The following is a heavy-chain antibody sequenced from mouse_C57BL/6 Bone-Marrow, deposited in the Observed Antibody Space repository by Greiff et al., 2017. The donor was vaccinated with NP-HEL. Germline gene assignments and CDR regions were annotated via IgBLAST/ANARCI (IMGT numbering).Heavy chain of an antibody. CDR3: ASSTYYSNYVGDYYAMDY. D-gene: IGHD2-5*01. CDR1: GYTFTSYW. CDR2: IDPSDSYT. Sequence: QVQLQQPGAELVKPGASVKLSCKASGYTFTSYWMQWVKQRPGQGLEWIGEIDPSDSYTNYNQKFKGKATLTVDTSSSTAYMQLSSLTSDDSAVYYFASSTYYSNYVGDYYAMDYWGQGTSVTVSS. V-gene: IGHV1-50*01. J-gene: IGHJ4*01.